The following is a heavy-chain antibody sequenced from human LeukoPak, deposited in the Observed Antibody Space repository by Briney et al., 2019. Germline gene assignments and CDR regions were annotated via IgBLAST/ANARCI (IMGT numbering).Heavy chain of an antibody. V-gene: IGHV3-23*01. CDR2: IGTTGANT. D-gene: IGHD5/OR15-5a*01. Sequence: PGGSLRLSCAASGFTFSSYGMAWVRQAPGKGLEWVSAIGTTGANTYYADSVKGRFTISRDNSKNTLDLQMNSLRAEDTAVYFCARDRVNWFFDLWGRGTLVTVSS. CDR3: ARDRVNWFFDL. CDR1: GFTFSSYG. J-gene: IGHJ2*01.